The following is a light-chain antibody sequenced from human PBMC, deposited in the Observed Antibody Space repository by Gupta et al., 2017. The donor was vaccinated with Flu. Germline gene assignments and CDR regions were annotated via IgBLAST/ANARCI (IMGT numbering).Light chain of an antibody. CDR2: AAS. V-gene: IGKV1-39*01. CDR3: QQSYSTPGA. Sequence: SSPSASVGDRVTITCRASQSISTYLNWYQHKPGKAPKLLIYAASNLQSGVPSRFSGSGSGTDFTLTISSLQPDDFATYYCQQSYSTPGAFGQGTKVEIK. J-gene: IGKJ1*01. CDR1: QSISTY.